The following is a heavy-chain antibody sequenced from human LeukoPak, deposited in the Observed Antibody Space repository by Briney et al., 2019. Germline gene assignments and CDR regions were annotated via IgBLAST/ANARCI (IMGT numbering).Heavy chain of an antibody. CDR1: GFTFSSYA. Sequence: PGGSLRLSCAASGFTFSSYAMHWVRQAPGKGLEWVAVISYDGSNKYYADSVKGRFTISRDNSKNTLYLQMNSLRAEDTAVYYCARDPTTLAAREEYYFDYWGQGTLVTVSS. CDR3: ARDPTTLAAREEYYFDY. V-gene: IGHV3-30-3*01. CDR2: ISYDGSNK. D-gene: IGHD6-6*01. J-gene: IGHJ4*02.